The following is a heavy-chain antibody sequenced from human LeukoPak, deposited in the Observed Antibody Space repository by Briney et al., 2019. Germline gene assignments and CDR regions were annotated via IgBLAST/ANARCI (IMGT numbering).Heavy chain of an antibody. CDR1: GYTFTYYY. J-gene: IGHJ5*02. Sequence: ASVKVSCKASGYTFTYYYIHWVRQAPGQGLEWMGIINPTGGSTTYAQKFQGRITMTRDTSTSTVYLELSSLRSEDTAVYYCARGPTPYSNYGFNYFDPWGQGTLVTVSS. D-gene: IGHD4-11*01. CDR2: INPTGGST. V-gene: IGHV1-46*01. CDR3: ARGPTPYSNYGFNYFDP.